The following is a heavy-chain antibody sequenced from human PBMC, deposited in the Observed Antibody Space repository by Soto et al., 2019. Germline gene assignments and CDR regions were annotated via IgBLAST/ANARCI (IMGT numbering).Heavy chain of an antibody. CDR1: GGSISSYY. V-gene: IGHV4-59*01. J-gene: IGHJ6*02. D-gene: IGHD6-13*01. Sequence: SETLSLTCTVSGGSISSYYWSWIRQPPGKGLEWIGYIYYSGSTNYNPSLKSRVTISVDTSKNQFSLKLSSVTAADTAVYYCASSAGYSSSWYPYYYYGMDVWGQGTAVTVSS. CDR2: IYYSGST. CDR3: ASSAGYSSSWYPYYYYGMDV.